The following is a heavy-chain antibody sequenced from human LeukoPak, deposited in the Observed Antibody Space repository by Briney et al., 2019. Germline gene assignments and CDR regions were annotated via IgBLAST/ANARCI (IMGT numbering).Heavy chain of an antibody. CDR2: INPNSGGT. J-gene: IGHJ4*02. D-gene: IGHD6-19*01. CDR3: ARADDRVDSSGWYGRIDS. CDR1: GYTFTGYY. V-gene: IGHV1-2*02. Sequence: ASVKVSCKASGYTFTGYYMHWVRQAPGQGLEWMGWINPNSGGTNYAQKFQGRVTMTRDTSITTAYLEVTRLTSDDTAVYYCARADDRVDSSGWYGRIDSWGQGTLVTVSS.